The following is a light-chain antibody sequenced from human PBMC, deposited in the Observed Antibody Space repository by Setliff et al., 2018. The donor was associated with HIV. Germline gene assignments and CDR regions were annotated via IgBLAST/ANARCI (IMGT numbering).Light chain of an antibody. CDR2: DVS. Sequence: QSALTQPAPVSGSPGQSITISCTGTSSDVGGYNYVSWYQQHPGEAPKLMIYDVSIRPSGVSNRFSGSKSGNTASLTISGLQAEDEANYYCSSYATSSIPYVFGTGTKVTVL. CDR1: SSDVGGYNY. J-gene: IGLJ1*01. CDR3: SSYATSSIPYV. V-gene: IGLV2-14*03.